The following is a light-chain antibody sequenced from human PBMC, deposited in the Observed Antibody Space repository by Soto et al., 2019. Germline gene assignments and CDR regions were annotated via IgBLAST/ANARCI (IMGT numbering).Light chain of an antibody. Sequence: QSALTQPASVSGSPGQSITISCTGTSSDVGGYNYVSWYQQHPGKVPKLMIYEVSNRPSGVSNRFSGSKSGNTASLTISGLQAEDEADYYCSSYTSRSTSVFGSGTKLTVL. CDR3: SSYTSRSTSV. V-gene: IGLV2-14*01. J-gene: IGLJ1*01. CDR2: EVS. CDR1: SSDVGGYNY.